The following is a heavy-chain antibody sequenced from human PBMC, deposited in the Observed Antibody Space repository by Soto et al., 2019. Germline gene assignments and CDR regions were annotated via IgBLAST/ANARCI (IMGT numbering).Heavy chain of an antibody. CDR1: GGSISSGGYY. V-gene: IGHV4-31*03. Sequence: SETLSLTCTVSGGSISSGGYYLSWIRQHPGKGLEWIGYIYYSGSTYYNPSLKSRVTISVDTSKNQFSLKLSSVTAADTAVYYCARYTYYYDSIGYYFDYWGQGTLVTVSS. J-gene: IGHJ4*02. CDR2: IYYSGST. CDR3: ARYTYYYDSIGYYFDY. D-gene: IGHD3-22*01.